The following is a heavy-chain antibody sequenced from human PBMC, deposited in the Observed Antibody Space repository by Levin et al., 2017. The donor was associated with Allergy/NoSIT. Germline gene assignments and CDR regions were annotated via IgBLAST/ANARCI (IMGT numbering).Heavy chain of an antibody. D-gene: IGHD5-18*01. CDR1: GFTFSSYG. Sequence: QAGGSLRLSCVASGFTFSSYGMHWVRQAPGKGLEWVTLIWYDGGNKYYVDSVKGRFTISRDNSKNTLYLQMNSLRAEDTATYYCARDLTAMVTSVDYWGQGTLVTVSS. CDR3: ARDLTAMVTSVDY. V-gene: IGHV3-33*01. CDR2: IWYDGGNK. J-gene: IGHJ4*02.